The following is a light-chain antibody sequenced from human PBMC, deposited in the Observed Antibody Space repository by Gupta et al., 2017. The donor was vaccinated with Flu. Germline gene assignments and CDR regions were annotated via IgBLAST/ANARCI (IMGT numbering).Light chain of an antibody. CDR3: SSYTSINTWI. CDR1: SSDVGGYDY. CDR2: EVT. J-gene: IGLJ2*01. V-gene: IGLV2-14*01. Sequence: QFALTQPASVSGSPGPSTTISCTGTSSDVGGYDYVSWYQQHPGKAPKLMIFEVTNRPSGVSNRFSGSKSGNTASLTISELQAEDEADYYCSSYTSINTWIFGGGTNLTVL.